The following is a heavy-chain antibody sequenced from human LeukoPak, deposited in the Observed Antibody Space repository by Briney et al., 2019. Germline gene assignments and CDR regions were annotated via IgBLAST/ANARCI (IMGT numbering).Heavy chain of an antibody. CDR1: GGSISSYY. CDR3: ARGACSGGRCYWSPLQH. D-gene: IGHD2-15*01. Sequence: SETLSLTCTVSGGSISSYYWSWIRQPPGKGLEWIGYIYYSGSTNYNPPLKSRVTISVDTSKNQFSLKLSSVTAADTAAYYCARGACSGGRCYWSPLQHWGQGTLVTVSS. CDR2: IYYSGST. V-gene: IGHV4-59*01. J-gene: IGHJ1*01.